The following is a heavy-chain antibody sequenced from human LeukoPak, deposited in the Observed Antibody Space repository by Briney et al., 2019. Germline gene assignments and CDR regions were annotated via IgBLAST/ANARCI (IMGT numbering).Heavy chain of an antibody. CDR2: IIPIFGTA. D-gene: IGHD6-19*01. V-gene: IGHV1-69*13. J-gene: IGHJ5*02. CDR1: GGTFSSYA. CDR3: ARARAVAGTDWFDP. Sequence: SVKVSCKASGGTFSSYAISWVRQAPGQGLEWMGGIIPIFGTANYAQKFQGRVTITADESTSTAYMELSSLRSEDTAVYYCARARAVAGTDWFDPWAREPWSPSPQ.